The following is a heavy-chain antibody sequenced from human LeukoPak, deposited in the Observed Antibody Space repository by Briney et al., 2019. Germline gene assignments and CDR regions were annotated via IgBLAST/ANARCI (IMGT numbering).Heavy chain of an antibody. Sequence: SETLSLTCTVSGGSISSSSYYWGWIRQPPGKGLEWIGSIYYSGSTYYNPSLKSRVTISVDTSKNQFSLKLSSVTAADTAVYYCARVSGERFRRRAAAGGSIDYWGQGTLVTVSS. CDR3: ARVSGERFRRRAAAGGSIDY. J-gene: IGHJ4*02. CDR1: GGSISSSSYY. D-gene: IGHD6-13*01. V-gene: IGHV4-39*07. CDR2: IYYSGST.